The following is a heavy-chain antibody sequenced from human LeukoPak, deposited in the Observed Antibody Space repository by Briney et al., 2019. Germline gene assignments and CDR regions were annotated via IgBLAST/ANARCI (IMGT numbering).Heavy chain of an antibody. CDR1: GFTFSSYA. CDR3: AKGIVVVVAATDY. J-gene: IGHJ4*02. D-gene: IGHD2-15*01. Sequence: EGSLRLFCAASGFTFSSYAMSWVRQAPGKGLEWVSAISGSGGSTYYADSVKGRFTISRDNSKNTLYLQMNSLRAEDTAVYYCAKGIVVVVAATDYWGQGTLVTVSS. V-gene: IGHV3-23*01. CDR2: ISGSGGST.